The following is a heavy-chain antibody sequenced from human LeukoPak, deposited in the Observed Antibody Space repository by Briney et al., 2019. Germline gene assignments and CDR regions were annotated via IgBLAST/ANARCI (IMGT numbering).Heavy chain of an antibody. V-gene: IGHV4-34*01. CDR2: IYRSGST. J-gene: IGHJ4*02. D-gene: IGHD2/OR15-2a*01. Sequence: GSLRLSCAASGFTVSSNYMSWVRQAPGKGLEWIGYIYRSGSTNYNPSLKSRVTISVDTSKNQFSLKLSSVTAADTAVYYCASRLRQKRPLSRAEADYWGQRTLVTVSS. CDR3: ASRLRQKRPLSRAEADY. CDR1: GFTVSSNY.